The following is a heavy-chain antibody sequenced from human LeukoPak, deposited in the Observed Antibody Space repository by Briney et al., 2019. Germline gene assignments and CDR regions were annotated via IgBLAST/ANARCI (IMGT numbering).Heavy chain of an antibody. CDR2: IKQDGSEK. D-gene: IGHD2-15*01. CDR1: GFTFSSYW. J-gene: IGHJ4*02. CDR3: SGRGYCSGGSCYWGYYFDY. Sequence: PGGSLRLSCAASGFTFSSYWMSWVRQAPGKGLEWVANIKQDGSEKYYVDSVKGRFTISRDNAKNSLYLQMNSLRAEDTAVYYCSGRGYCSGGSCYWGYYFDYWGQGTLVTVSS. V-gene: IGHV3-7*01.